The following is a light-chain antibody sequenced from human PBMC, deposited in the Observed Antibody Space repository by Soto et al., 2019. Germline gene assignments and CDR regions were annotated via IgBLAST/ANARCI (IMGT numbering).Light chain of an antibody. CDR2: KTS. CDR1: QSIDTW. J-gene: IGKJ1*01. Sequence: DIQMTQSPSTLSASVGDRVTITCRASQSIDTWLAWYQQKPGKVPKVLIYKTSSLESGVPSRFSGSGSGTEFTLNIRSMQPDDFATYYCQQYKAYWTFGQGTKVEIK. CDR3: QQYKAYWT. V-gene: IGKV1-5*03.